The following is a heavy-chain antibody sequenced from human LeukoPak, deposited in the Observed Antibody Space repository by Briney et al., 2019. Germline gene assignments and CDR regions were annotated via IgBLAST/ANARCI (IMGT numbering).Heavy chain of an antibody. Sequence: PSETLSLTCTVSGGSISSYYWSWIRQPPGKGLEWVGYIQNRGSTNYNPSLKSRVTLSVDTSKNQFSLKLTSVTAADTAVYYCARDRPGIAVAGDAFDIWGQGTMVTVSS. D-gene: IGHD6-19*01. CDR3: ARDRPGIAVAGDAFDI. J-gene: IGHJ3*02. CDR2: IQNRGST. CDR1: GGSISSYY. V-gene: IGHV4-59*01.